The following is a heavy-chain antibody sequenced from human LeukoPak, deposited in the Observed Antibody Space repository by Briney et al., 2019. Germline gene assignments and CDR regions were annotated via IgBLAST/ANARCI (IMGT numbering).Heavy chain of an antibody. CDR3: AREEYTVVTDYYYGMDV. CDR2: IIPIFGTA. Sequence: GASVTVSCKASGGAFSSYAISWVRQAPGQGLEWMGGIIPIFGTANYAQEFQGRVTITADESTSTAYMELSSLRSEDTAVYYCAREEYTVVTDYYYGMDVWGQGTTVTVSS. D-gene: IGHD2-21*02. V-gene: IGHV1-69*01. J-gene: IGHJ6*02. CDR1: GGAFSSYA.